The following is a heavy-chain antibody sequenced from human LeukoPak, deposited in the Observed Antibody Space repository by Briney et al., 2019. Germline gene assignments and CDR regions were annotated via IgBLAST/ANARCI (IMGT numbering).Heavy chain of an antibody. CDR2: ITYGSTYI. CDR1: GFTFSDYS. V-gene: IGHV3-21*01. Sequence: PGGSLRLSCAASGFTFSDYSMNWVRQAPGKGLEWVSSITYGSTYIYYADLVKGRFTVSRDNAKNSLYLQMNSLRVEDTAVYYCARGGLYGDYSDYWGQGTLVTASS. D-gene: IGHD4-17*01. J-gene: IGHJ4*02. CDR3: ARGGLYGDYSDY.